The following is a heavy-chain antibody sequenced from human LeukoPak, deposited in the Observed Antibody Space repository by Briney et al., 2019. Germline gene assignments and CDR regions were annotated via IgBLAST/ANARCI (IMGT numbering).Heavy chain of an antibody. Sequence: SQTLSLTCTVSGGSISSGSYYWTWIRQPAGKGLEWIGYIYYSGSTYYNPSLKSRVTISVDTSKNQFSLKLSSVTAADTAVYYCARAPAFGFGELQRRFDYWGQGTLVTVSS. CDR2: IYYSGST. CDR3: ARAPAFGFGELQRRFDY. V-gene: IGHV4-30-4*08. D-gene: IGHD3-10*01. CDR1: GGSISSGSYY. J-gene: IGHJ4*02.